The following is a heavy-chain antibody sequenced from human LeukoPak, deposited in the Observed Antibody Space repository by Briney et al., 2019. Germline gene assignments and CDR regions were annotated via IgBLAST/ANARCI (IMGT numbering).Heavy chain of an antibody. Sequence: GGPLRLSCAASGFTVSSNYMSWVRQAPGKGLEWVSVIYSGGSTYYADSVKGRFTISRDNSKNTLYPQMNSLRAEDTAVYYCASRYYDILTGYYTDYYYYYMDVWGKGTTVTISS. CDR1: GFTVSSNY. D-gene: IGHD3-9*01. V-gene: IGHV3-66*01. CDR2: IYSGGST. J-gene: IGHJ6*03. CDR3: ASRYYDILTGYYTDYYYYYMDV.